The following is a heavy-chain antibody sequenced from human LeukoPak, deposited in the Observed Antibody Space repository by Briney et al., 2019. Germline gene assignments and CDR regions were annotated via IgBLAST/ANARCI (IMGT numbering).Heavy chain of an antibody. CDR2: ISGSGAST. CDR3: ARDRGSGSYMDY. Sequence: GGSLRLSCAVSGFTLSSYAMTWVRQAPGRGLEWVSTISGSGASTYYADSVKGRFTISRDNSKNTLYLQMNSLRAEDTAVYYCARDRGSGSYMDYWGQGTLVTVSS. V-gene: IGHV3-23*01. CDR1: GFTLSSYA. D-gene: IGHD3-10*01. J-gene: IGHJ4*02.